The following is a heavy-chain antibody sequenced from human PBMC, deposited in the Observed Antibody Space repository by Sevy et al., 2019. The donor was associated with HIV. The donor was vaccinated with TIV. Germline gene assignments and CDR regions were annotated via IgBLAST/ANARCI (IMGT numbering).Heavy chain of an antibody. D-gene: IGHD5-12*01. CDR3: ARLDPSGPRDY. CDR2: IHYKGTT. Sequence: SETLSLTCTVSGDSISGTDYSWGWIRQPPGKGVEGFGNIHYKGTTYYNPSLKSRVTVSVDTSKNQFSLRLSAVSAADTAVYYCARLDPSGPRDYWGQGTLVTVSS. V-gene: IGHV4-39*01. CDR1: GDSISGTDYS. J-gene: IGHJ4*02.